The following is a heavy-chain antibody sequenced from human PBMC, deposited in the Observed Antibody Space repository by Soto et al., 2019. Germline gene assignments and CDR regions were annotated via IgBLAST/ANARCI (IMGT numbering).Heavy chain of an antibody. CDR3: ARARNGYYYYYMDV. CDR1: GGSISRYY. V-gene: IGHV4-59*01. J-gene: IGHJ6*03. CDR2: IYYSGST. Sequence: ETLSLTCTVSGGSISRYYWSWIRQPPGKGLEWIGYIYYSGSTNYNPSLKSRVTISVDTSKNQFSLKLSSVTAADTAVYYCARARNGYYYYYMDVWGKGTTVTAP. D-gene: IGHD2-8*01.